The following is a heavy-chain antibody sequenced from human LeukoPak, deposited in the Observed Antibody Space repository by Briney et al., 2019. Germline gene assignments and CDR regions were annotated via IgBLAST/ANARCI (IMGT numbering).Heavy chain of an antibody. CDR3: ATPLDYYDSSGYHQGGD. D-gene: IGHD3-22*01. V-gene: IGHV3-7*03. Sequence: PGGSLRLSCAASGLTFSSYWMTWVRQAPGKGLEWVANIKEDGSRKNYMDSAKGRFTISRDNTKNSLYLQMNSLRAEDTAVYYCATPLDYYDSSGYHQGGDWGQGTLVTVSS. CDR1: GLTFSSYW. J-gene: IGHJ4*02. CDR2: IKEDGSRK.